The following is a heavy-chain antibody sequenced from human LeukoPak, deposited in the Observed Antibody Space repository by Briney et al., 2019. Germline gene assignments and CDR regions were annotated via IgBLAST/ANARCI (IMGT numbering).Heavy chain of an antibody. Sequence: QPGGSLRLSCAASGFTFSNYGMHWVRQTPGKGLEWVAVISYDGGDKYYVDSVKGRFTISRDNSKNTLYLQMNSLRAEDTALYYCVKRVYTSVSFDCWGQGTLVTVS. CDR2: ISYDGGDK. CDR1: GFTFSNYG. CDR3: VKRVYTSVSFDC. V-gene: IGHV3-30*18. J-gene: IGHJ4*02. D-gene: IGHD6-19*01.